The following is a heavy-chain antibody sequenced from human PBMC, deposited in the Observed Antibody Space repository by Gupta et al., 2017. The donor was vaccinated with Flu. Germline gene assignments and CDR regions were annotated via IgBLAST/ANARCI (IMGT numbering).Heavy chain of an antibody. D-gene: IGHD3-10*01. CDR3: ARGLMGSGDDENFYYMDV. CDR1: GYTLTHSH. CDR2: SNPSSGST. V-gene: IGHV1-46*01. Sequence: QVQLVQSGSEVKKPGASVRVSCRASGYTLTHSHMHLVRQAPGQGLEWMAISNPSSGSTSNAQQFQGRVTVTRDTSTSTVYMQLSSLRPEDTAVYYCARGLMGSGDDENFYYMDVWGKGTTVTVSS. J-gene: IGHJ6*03.